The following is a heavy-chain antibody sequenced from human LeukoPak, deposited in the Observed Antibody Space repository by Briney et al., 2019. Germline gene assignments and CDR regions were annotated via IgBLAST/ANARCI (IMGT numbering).Heavy chain of an antibody. J-gene: IGHJ4*02. CDR3: ARGPSGYHNT. V-gene: IGHV3-30*02. CDR2: IRYDASNK. D-gene: IGHD5-12*01. CDR1: GFTFTTYA. Sequence: PGGSLRLSCAASGFTFTTYAMHWVRQAPGKGLEWVAFIRYDASNKDYADSVKGRFTISRDNSKNTLYLQMNSLRAEDTAVYYCARGPSGYHNTGGQGTLVTVSS.